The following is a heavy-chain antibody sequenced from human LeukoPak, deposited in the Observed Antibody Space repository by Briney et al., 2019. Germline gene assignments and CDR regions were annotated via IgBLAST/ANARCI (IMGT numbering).Heavy chain of an antibody. CDR3: ARGRSGYTRGDY. D-gene: IGHD5-12*01. J-gene: IGHJ4*02. Sequence: SQTLSLTCTVSGGSISSGDYYWSWIRQPPGKGLEWIGYIYYSGSTYYNPSLKSRVTISVDTSKNQFSLKLSSVTAADTAVYYCARGRSGYTRGDYWGQGTLVTVSS. CDR2: IYYSGST. CDR1: GGSISSGDYY. V-gene: IGHV4-30-4*01.